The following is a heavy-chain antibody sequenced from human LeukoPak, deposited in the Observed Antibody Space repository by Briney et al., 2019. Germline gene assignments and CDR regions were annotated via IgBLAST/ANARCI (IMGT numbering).Heavy chain of an antibody. D-gene: IGHD4-17*01. CDR3: ARDPNGDYIGAFDM. J-gene: IGHJ3*02. CDR1: GFTFSRYG. Sequence: GGSVRLSCVGSGFTFSRYGLIWVRQAPGKGPEWVSAIRGGGGSAFYADSVKGRFTISRDNSKYTLFLQMNGLRAEDTAVYYCARDPNGDYIGAFDMWGPGTMVTVSS. V-gene: IGHV3-23*01. CDR2: IRGGGGSA.